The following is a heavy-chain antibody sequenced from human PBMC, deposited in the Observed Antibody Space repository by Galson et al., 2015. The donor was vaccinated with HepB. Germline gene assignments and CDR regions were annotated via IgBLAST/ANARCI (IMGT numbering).Heavy chain of an antibody. CDR1: GGSLTDYF. J-gene: IGHJ6*04. Sequence: SETLSLTCEVNGGSLTDYFWSWIRQPPGKGLEWIGEISQRGHTNYNLSLKSRVTMSVDSSKNQVSLNLTSVTAADTAIYYCARGFSKMDVWGKGTTVAVSS. V-gene: IGHV4-34*01. CDR3: ARGFSKMDV. CDR2: ISQRGHT. D-gene: IGHD2-2*01.